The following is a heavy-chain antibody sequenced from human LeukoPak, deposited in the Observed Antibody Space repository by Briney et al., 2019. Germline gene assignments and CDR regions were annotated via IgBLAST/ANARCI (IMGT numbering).Heavy chain of an antibody. J-gene: IGHJ5*02. Sequence: ASVKVSCKASGGTFSSYAISWVRQAPGQGLEWMGGIIPIFGTANYAQKFQSRVTITTDESTSTAYMELSSLRSEDTAVYYCARDHLYDSSGYYSNWFNPWGQGTLVTVSS. CDR2: IIPIFGTA. V-gene: IGHV1-69*05. CDR1: GGTFSSYA. D-gene: IGHD3-22*01. CDR3: ARDHLYDSSGYYSNWFNP.